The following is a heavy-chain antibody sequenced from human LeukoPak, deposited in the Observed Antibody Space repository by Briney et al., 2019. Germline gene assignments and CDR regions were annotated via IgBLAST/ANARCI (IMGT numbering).Heavy chain of an antibody. CDR1: GGSFSGYY. J-gene: IGHJ4*02. CDR2: INHSGST. CDR3: ARGRGSGSFGNY. Sequence: SETLSLTCAVYGGSFSGYYWSWIRQPPGKGLQWIGEINHSGSTNYNPSLKSRVTISVDTSKNQFSLKLSSVTAADTAVYYCARGRGSGSFGNYSGQGTLVTVSS. D-gene: IGHD6-19*01. V-gene: IGHV4-34*01.